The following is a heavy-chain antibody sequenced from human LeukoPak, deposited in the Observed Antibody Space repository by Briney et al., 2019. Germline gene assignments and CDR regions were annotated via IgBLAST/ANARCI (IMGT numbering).Heavy chain of an antibody. CDR1: GFTFSTYG. Sequence: GGSLRLSCAASGFTFSTYGMNWVRQAPGKGLEWVSGISPSGDITYYADSVMGRFSISRDNPKSTVSLQMSSLRAGDTAVYYCARRSGIAVAGAFDYWGQGTLVTVSS. V-gene: IGHV3-23*01. D-gene: IGHD6-19*01. CDR3: ARRSGIAVAGAFDY. J-gene: IGHJ4*02. CDR2: ISPSGDIT.